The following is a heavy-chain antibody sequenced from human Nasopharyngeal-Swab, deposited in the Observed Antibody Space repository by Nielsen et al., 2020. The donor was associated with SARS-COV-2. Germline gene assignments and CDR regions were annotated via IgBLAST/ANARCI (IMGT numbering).Heavy chain of an antibody. V-gene: IGHV3-48*01. J-gene: IGHJ4*02. CDR3: AKPEGSGWYGTHFDY. Sequence: GESLKISCAASGFTFSSNSMNWVRQAPGKGLEWVSYISSGSGNIHYADSVEGRFTISRDNAKNSLYLQMNSLRAEDTAVYYCAKPEGSGWYGTHFDYWGQGTLVTVSS. CDR2: ISSGSGNI. D-gene: IGHD6-19*01. CDR1: GFTFSSNS.